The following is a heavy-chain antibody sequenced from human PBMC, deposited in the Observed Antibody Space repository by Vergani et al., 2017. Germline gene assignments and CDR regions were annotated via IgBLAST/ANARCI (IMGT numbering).Heavy chain of an antibody. J-gene: IGHJ6*02. CDR1: GFTFSSYA. CDR2: IYSGGST. D-gene: IGHD4-17*01. Sequence: EVQLLESGGGLVQPGGSLRLSCAASGFTFSSYAMSWVRQAPGKGLEWVSAIYSGGSTYYADSVKGRFTISRDNSKNTLYLQMNSLRAEDTAVYYCARDSNLDYGEPDYYYGMDVWGQGTTVTVSS. V-gene: IGHV3-66*02. CDR3: ARDSNLDYGEPDYYYGMDV.